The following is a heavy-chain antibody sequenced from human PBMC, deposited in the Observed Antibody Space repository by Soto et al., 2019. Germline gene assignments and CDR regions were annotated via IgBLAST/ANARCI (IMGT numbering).Heavy chain of an antibody. CDR2: ISSSSSTI. J-gene: IGHJ4*02. Sequence: EVQLVESGGGLVQPGGSLRLSCAASGFTFSSYSMNWVRQAPGKGLEWVSYISSSSSTIYYADSVKGRFTSSRDNAKNSLYRQMNSLRAEDTAVYYCARDHHDYGDYIGGQGTLVTVSS. V-gene: IGHV3-48*01. CDR1: GFTFSSYS. D-gene: IGHD4-17*01. CDR3: ARDHHDYGDYI.